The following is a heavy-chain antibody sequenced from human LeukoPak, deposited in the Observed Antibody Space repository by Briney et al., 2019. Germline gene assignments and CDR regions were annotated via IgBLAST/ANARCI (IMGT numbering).Heavy chain of an antibody. V-gene: IGHV1-3*01. Sequence: ASVKVSCKASGYTFTSYAMHWVRQAPGQRLEWMGWINAGNGNTKYSQKFQGRVTITRDTSASTAYMELSSLRSEDTAVYYCARAPAAAIHWFDPWGQGTLVTVSS. J-gene: IGHJ5*02. CDR1: GYTFTSYA. CDR2: INAGNGNT. CDR3: ARAPAAAIHWFDP. D-gene: IGHD2-2*01.